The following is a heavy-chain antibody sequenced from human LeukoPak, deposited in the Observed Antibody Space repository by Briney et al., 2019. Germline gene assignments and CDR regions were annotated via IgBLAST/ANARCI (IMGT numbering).Heavy chain of an antibody. V-gene: IGHV3-9*01. CDR2: ISWSGCVT. CDR3: AKTNTWRFKTFDI. D-gene: IGHD2-8*01. J-gene: IGHJ3*02. CDR1: GLDFDDDA. Sequence: SLRLSCAPSGLDFDDDAMHWGRQAPGTRLEGVSGISWSGCVTDYADSVTGRFTITKDNAKHSLSLHMNSLRVEDTALYYCAKTNTWRFKTFDIWGQGTMVTVSS.